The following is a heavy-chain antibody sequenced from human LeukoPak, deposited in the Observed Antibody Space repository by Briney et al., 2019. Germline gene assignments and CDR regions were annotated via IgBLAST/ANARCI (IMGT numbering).Heavy chain of an antibody. CDR1: GYTFTSYG. J-gene: IGHJ5*02. CDR2: ISAYNGNT. CDR3: ARAPFFYYDSSGPPGWFDP. D-gene: IGHD3-22*01. V-gene: IGHV1-18*01. Sequence: ASVKVSCTASGYTFTSYGISWVRQAPGQGLEWMGWISAYNGNTNYAQKLQGRVTMTTDTSTSTAYMELRSLRSDDTAVYYCARAPFFYYDSSGPPGWFDPWGQGTLVTVSS.